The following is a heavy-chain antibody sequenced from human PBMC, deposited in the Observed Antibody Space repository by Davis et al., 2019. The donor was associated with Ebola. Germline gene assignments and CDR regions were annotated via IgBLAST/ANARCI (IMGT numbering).Heavy chain of an antibody. CDR1: GGSFSGYY. Sequence: PSETLSLTCAVYGGSFSGYYWSWIRQPPGKGLEWIGEINHSGSTNYNPSLKSRVTISVDTSKNQFSLKLSSVTAADTAVYYCARGPGDIVVVVAPPYGMDVWGQGTTVTVSS. CDR2: INHSGST. J-gene: IGHJ6*02. CDR3: ARGPGDIVVVVAPPYGMDV. D-gene: IGHD2-15*01. V-gene: IGHV4-34*01.